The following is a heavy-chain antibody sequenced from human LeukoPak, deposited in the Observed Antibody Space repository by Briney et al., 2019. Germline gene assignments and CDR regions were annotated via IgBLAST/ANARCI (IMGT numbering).Heavy chain of an antibody. Sequence: SETLSLTCTVSGGSISTCYWSWIRQPPGKGLEWIGYIYYSGSTSYNPSLKSRITISVDTFKNQFSLKLSSVTAADTAVYYCARDTGVVVGYFQHWGQGTLVTASS. CDR1: GGSISTCY. CDR2: IYYSGST. CDR3: ARDTGVVVGYFQH. V-gene: IGHV4-59*01. J-gene: IGHJ1*01. D-gene: IGHD2-15*01.